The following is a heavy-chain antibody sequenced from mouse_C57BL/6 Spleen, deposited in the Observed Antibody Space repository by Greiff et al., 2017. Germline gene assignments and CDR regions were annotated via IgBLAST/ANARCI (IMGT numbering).Heavy chain of an antibody. CDR1: GFTFSSYA. CDR2: ISDGGSYT. V-gene: IGHV5-4*03. Sequence: DVMLVESGGGLVKPGGSLKLSCAASGFTFSSYAMSWVRQTPEKRLEWVATISDGGSYTYYPDNVKGRFTISRDNAKNNLYLQMSHLKSEDTAMYYCARGEIYDGYYWFAYWGQGTLVTVSA. J-gene: IGHJ3*01. D-gene: IGHD2-3*01. CDR3: ARGEIYDGYYWFAY.